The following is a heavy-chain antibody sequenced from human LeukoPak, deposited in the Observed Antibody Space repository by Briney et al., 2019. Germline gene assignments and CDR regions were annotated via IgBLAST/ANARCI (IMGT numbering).Heavy chain of an antibody. CDR2: INPSGGST. CDR3: ARDLSHVDTAMAGHRYFDL. D-gene: IGHD5-18*01. CDR1: GYTFTSYY. Sequence: ASVKVSCKASGYTFTSYYMHWARQAPGQGLEWMGIINPSGGSTSYAQKFQGRVTMTRDTSTSTVYMELSSLRSEDTAVYYCARDLSHVDTAMAGHRYFDLWGRGTLVTVSS. J-gene: IGHJ2*01. V-gene: IGHV1-46*01.